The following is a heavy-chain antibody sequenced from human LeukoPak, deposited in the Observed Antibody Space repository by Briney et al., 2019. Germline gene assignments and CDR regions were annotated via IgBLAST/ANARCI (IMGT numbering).Heavy chain of an antibody. CDR3: ANSYGSGSFYDY. CDR2: FSGSGGST. D-gene: IGHD3-10*01. Sequence: GGSLRLSCAASGFTFSSYAMSWVRQAPGKGLEWVSTFSGSGGSTHYADSVKGRFTISRDNSKNTLYLQMNGLRTEDTAVYYCANSYGSGSFYDYWGQGTLVTVSS. CDR1: GFTFSSYA. V-gene: IGHV3-23*01. J-gene: IGHJ4*02.